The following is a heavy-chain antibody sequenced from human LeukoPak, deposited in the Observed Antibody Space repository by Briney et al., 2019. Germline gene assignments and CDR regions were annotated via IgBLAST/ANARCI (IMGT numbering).Heavy chain of an antibody. J-gene: IGHJ4*02. D-gene: IGHD4-23*01. V-gene: IGHV4-59*01. CDR2: VYYSGGN. Sequence: SETLSLTCTLSGASITSYYWNWVRQAAGKGLEWIGYVYYSGGNFYHPSLKGRVTMSGDTSKSQVYLNLTSVTAADTAMYYCARARGGSVATRYLDSWGRGTLVSVSP. CDR1: GASITSYY. CDR3: ARARGGSVATRYLDS.